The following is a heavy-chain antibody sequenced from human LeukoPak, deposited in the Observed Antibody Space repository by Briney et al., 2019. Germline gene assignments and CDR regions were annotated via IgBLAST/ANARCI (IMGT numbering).Heavy chain of an antibody. CDR2: ISGSGGST. D-gene: IGHD2-2*01. V-gene: IGHV3-23*01. CDR1: GFTFSSYA. CDR3: ATVEPTAMGGGDY. Sequence: PGGSLRLSCAASGFTFSSYAMSWVRQAPGKGLEWVSAISGSGGSTYYADSVRGRFTISRDNSKNTLYLQMNNLRAEDTAVYYCATVEPTAMGGGDYWGQGTLVTVSS. J-gene: IGHJ4*02.